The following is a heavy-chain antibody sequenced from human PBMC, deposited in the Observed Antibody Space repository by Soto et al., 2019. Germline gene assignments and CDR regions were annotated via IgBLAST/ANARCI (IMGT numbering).Heavy chain of an antibody. J-gene: IGHJ4*02. CDR3: ARAAKALGRYYFDY. V-gene: IGHV4-34*01. Sequence: PSETLSLTCAVYGGSFSGYYWSWIRQPPGKGLEWIGEINHSGSTNYNPSLKSRVTISVDTSKNQFSLKLSSVTAADTAVYYCARAAKALGRYYFDYWGQGTLVTVSS. CDR1: GGSFSGYY. CDR2: INHSGST. D-gene: IGHD3-16*01.